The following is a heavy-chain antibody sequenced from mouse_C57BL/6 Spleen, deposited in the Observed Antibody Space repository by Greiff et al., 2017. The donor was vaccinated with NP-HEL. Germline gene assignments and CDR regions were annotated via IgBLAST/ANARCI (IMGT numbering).Heavy chain of an antibody. CDR2: IYPGSGST. V-gene: IGHV1-55*01. J-gene: IGHJ4*01. CDR1: GYTFTSYW. D-gene: IGHD1-1*01. Sequence: QVQLQQPGAELVKPGASVKMSCKASGYTFTSYWITWVKQRPGQGLEWIGDIYPGSGSTNYNEKFKSKATLTVDTSSSTAYMQLSSLTSEDSAVYYCASDYGSKSYAMDYWGQGTSVTVSS. CDR3: ASDYGSKSYAMDY.